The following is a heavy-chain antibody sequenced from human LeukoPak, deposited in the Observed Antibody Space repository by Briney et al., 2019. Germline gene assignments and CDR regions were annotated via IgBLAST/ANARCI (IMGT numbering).Heavy chain of an antibody. V-gene: IGHV3-7*01. CDR1: GFTFSTHW. Sequence: GGSLRLSCVASGFTFSTHWMSWVRAVPGKGLEWVANIKEDGGAKYYVDSVKGRFTISRDNAKKSLYLQMNSLRAEDSAVYYCASGYLDDFWSGHFWGQGTQVTVSS. CDR2: IKEDGGAK. J-gene: IGHJ4*02. D-gene: IGHD3-3*01. CDR3: ASGYLDDFWSGHF.